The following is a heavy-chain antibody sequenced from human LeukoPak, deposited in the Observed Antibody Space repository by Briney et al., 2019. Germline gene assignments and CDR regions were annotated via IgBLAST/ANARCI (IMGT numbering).Heavy chain of an antibody. J-gene: IGHJ4*02. CDR1: GYTFTSND. CDR2: INPNSGGT. Sequence: ASVKVSCKASGYTFTSNDIHWVRQAPGQGLEWMGWINPNSGGTNYAQKFQGRVTMTRDTSISTAYMELSRLRSDDTALYYCARVLNYYDSSGYYCYYYDYWGQGTLVTVSS. V-gene: IGHV1-2*02. CDR3: ARVLNYYDSSGYYCYYYDY. D-gene: IGHD3-22*01.